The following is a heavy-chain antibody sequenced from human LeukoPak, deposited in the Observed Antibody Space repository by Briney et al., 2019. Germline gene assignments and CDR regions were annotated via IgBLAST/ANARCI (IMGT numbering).Heavy chain of an antibody. D-gene: IGHD5-18*01. CDR3: ARVLSGYSYGVFDY. CDR2: IYSTGST. Sequence: PSETLSLTCTVSGGSISNYYRSWIRQPPGKGLEWIGYIYSTGSTNYNPSLKSRVTISVDTSKNQFSLKLSSVTAADTAVYYCARVLSGYSYGVFDYWGQGTLVTVSS. CDR1: GGSISNYY. V-gene: IGHV4-59*01. J-gene: IGHJ4*02.